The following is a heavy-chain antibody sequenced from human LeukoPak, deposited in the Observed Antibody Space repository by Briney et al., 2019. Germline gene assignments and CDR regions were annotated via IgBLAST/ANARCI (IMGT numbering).Heavy chain of an antibody. CDR2: IYYSGNT. V-gene: IGHV4-59*01. CDR1: GGSISPYC. D-gene: IGHD1-26*01. Sequence: PSETLSLTCSVSGGSISPYCWNWIRQSPKKGLEWIGYIYYSGNTNYNPSLKSRVTISVDTSKNQVYLNLSSVTAADTAVYYCAKVGGAGHFEYWGQGTLVTVSS. J-gene: IGHJ4*02. CDR3: AKVGGAGHFEY.